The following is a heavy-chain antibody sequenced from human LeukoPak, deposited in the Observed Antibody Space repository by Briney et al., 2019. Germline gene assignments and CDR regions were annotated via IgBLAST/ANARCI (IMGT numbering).Heavy chain of an antibody. CDR1: GGSNTTSHW. CDR3: ARLQFSSGSLDS. J-gene: IGHJ4*02. D-gene: IGHD6-19*01. CDR2: AFHTGNT. Sequence: SGTLSLTCAVSGGSNTTSHWRDWVRQPPGKGLEWIGEAFHTGNTNYNPSLKSRVTISVDKSKNLFSLKLTSVTAADTAIYYCARLQFSSGSLDSWGQGTLVTVSS. V-gene: IGHV4-4*02.